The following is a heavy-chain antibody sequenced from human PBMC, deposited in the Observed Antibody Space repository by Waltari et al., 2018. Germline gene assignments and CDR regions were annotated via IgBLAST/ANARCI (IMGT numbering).Heavy chain of an antibody. J-gene: IGHJ6*03. Sequence: QVQLVQSGAEVKKSGSSVKVSCKASGGTFAGYALSWVRQAAGQGLEWLGGLIPVFGTANYAQKCQGRVTFTADESASTAYMELGSLRSEDTAVYYCAIGYCTTTSCYGPDYYYYMDVWGKGTTVTISS. CDR3: AIGYCTTTSCYGPDYYYYMDV. CDR1: GGTFAGYA. D-gene: IGHD2-2*01. CDR2: LIPVFGTA. V-gene: IGHV1-69*12.